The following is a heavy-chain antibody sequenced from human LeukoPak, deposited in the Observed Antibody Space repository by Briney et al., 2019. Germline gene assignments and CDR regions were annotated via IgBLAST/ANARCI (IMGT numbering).Heavy chain of an antibody. CDR1: GYTYTGHY. V-gene: IGHV1-2*02. D-gene: IGHD6-19*01. CDR2: ISPNSGDT. J-gene: IGHJ6*03. CDR3: ARAAIAVAGDYHYHYMDV. Sequence: ASVKVSCKASGYTYTGHYMHWVRQAPGQGLEWMGWISPNSGDTDYAQRFQGRVTMTRDTSISTAYMELSRPTSDDTAVYYCARAAIAVAGDYHYHYMDVWGKGTTVTVSS.